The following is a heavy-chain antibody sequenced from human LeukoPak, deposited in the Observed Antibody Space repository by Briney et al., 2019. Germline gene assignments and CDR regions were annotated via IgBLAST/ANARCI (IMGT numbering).Heavy chain of an antibody. J-gene: IGHJ4*02. CDR3: ARGSDSAFDY. CDR2: IRSSSSPI. D-gene: IGHD2-15*01. CDR1: GFTFSSYI. V-gene: IGHV3-48*02. Sequence: GRSLRLSCAASGFTFSSYIMNWVRQAPGKWLEWVSYIRSSSSPIYYADSVKGRFTISRDNAKNSLYLQMNSLRDEDTAVYYCARGSDSAFDYWGQGTLVTVSS.